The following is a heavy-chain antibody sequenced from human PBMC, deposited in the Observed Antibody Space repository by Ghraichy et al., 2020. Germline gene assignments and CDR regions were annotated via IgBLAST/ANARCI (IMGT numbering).Heavy chain of an antibody. CDR2: IKNDGSTI. V-gene: IGHV3-74*01. J-gene: IGHJ4*02. CDR1: GFTFSGSW. Sequence: GSLRLSCAASGFTFSGSWMHWVRQAPGKGLVWVSRIKNDGSTIVYADSVKGRFTISRDNDKKTLYLQMNSLRAEDTALYYCAKSDHFDTWGPGTLVTVSS. D-gene: IGHD2-21*02. CDR3: AKSDHFDT.